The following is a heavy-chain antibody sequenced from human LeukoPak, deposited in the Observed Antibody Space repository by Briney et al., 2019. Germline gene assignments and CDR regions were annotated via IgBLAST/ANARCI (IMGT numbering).Heavy chain of an antibody. Sequence: PGRSLRLSCAASGFTFSDYGIHWVRLAPGKGLEWVGVTSSDGSNKFYADSVKGRFTVSRDNSKNTLYLQMNSLRAEDTAVYCCARDNDPDYSSSPGWFDLWGQGTLVTVSS. D-gene: IGHD3-22*01. V-gene: IGHV3-30*06. CDR3: ARDNDPDYSSSPGWFDL. CDR1: GFTFSDYG. J-gene: IGHJ5*02. CDR2: TSSDGSNK.